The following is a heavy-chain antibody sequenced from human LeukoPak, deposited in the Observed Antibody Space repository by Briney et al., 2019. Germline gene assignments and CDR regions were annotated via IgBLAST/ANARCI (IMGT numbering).Heavy chain of an antibody. V-gene: IGHV3-30*02. J-gene: IGHJ6*03. D-gene: IGHD2-2*01. CDR1: GFTFSSYG. CDR3: AKTSGGCSSTSCYPYYYYYMDV. CDR2: IRYDGSNK. Sequence: GGSLRLSCAASGFTFSSYGMHWVRQAPGKGLEWVAFIRYDGSNKYYADSVKGRFTISRDNSKNTLYLQMNSLRAEDTAVYYCAKTSGGCSSTSCYPYYYYYMDVWGKGTTVTVSS.